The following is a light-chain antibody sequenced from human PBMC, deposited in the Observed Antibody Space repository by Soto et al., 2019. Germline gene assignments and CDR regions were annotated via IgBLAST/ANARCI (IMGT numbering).Light chain of an antibody. CDR2: DGF. J-gene: IGKJ2*02. Sequence: ILSLSPAVLSLSKGQTATLSCRASESVDRYVAWYQQKAGQAPRLLIYDGFTRATGVAARFSGSGSATDFTLTISSLEPEDFAVYYCQQRARWPSTFGPGTKVDIK. CDR1: ESVDRY. CDR3: QQRARWPST. V-gene: IGKV3-11*01.